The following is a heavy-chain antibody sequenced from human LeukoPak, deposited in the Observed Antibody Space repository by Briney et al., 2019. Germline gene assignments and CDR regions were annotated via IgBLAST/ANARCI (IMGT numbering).Heavy chain of an antibody. CDR2: ISGSGDST. CDR3: AELGITMIGGV. V-gene: IGHV3-23*01. D-gene: IGHD3-10*02. J-gene: IGHJ6*04. Sequence: GESLRLSCAASGFTFSNYAMRWVRQAPGKGLEWVSGISGSGDSTYYADSVKGRFTISRDNSKNTLYLQMNSLRAEDTAVYYCAELGITMIGGVWGKGTTVTISS. CDR1: GFTFSNYA.